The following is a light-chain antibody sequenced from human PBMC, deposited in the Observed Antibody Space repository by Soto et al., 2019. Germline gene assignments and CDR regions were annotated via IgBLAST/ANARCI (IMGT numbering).Light chain of an antibody. J-gene: IGKJ4*01. V-gene: IGKV1-33*01. CDR1: QDISNY. CDR3: QQYDNLP. CDR2: DAS. Sequence: DIQMTQSPSSLSASVGDRVTITCQASQDISNYLNWYPQKPGKAPKLLIYDASNLETGVPSRFSGSGSGTDFTFTISSLQAEDIATYYCQQYDNLPFGGGTKVEIK.